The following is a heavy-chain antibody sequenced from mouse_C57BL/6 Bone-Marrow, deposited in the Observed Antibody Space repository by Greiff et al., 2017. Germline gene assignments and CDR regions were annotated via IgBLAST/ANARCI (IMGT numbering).Heavy chain of an antibody. Sequence: VQLQQPGAELVKPGASVKLSCKASGYTFTSYWMQWVKQRPGQGLEWIGKIDTADSYTNYNQKFKGKATLTVDTSSSTAYLQVSSRTSEDSAVYYCARGGVITRDWGQGTLVTVSA. CDR3: ARGGVITRD. CDR2: IDTADSYT. D-gene: IGHD1-1*01. CDR1: GYTFTSYW. V-gene: IGHV1-50*01. J-gene: IGHJ3*01.